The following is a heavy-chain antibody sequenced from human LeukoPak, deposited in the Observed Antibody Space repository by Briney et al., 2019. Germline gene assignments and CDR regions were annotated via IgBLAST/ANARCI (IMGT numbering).Heavy chain of an antibody. Sequence: SETLSLTCTVSDGSISSSSYYWGWSRQPPGKVLEWIGIIFYSASTYYNPSPQSRLTISVDTSKNQCSLKLSSVTAGDTAVYYCAREIGGTYYFHYWGQGTLVTVSS. D-gene: IGHD1-26*01. CDR3: AREIGGTYYFHY. CDR2: IFYSAST. J-gene: IGHJ4*02. V-gene: IGHV4-39*02. CDR1: DGSISSSSYY.